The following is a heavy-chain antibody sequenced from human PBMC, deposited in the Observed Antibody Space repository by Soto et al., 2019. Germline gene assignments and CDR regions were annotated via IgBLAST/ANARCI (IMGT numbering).Heavy chain of an antibody. J-gene: IGHJ4*02. D-gene: IGHD6-19*01. CDR2: ISNRGDT. CDR3: ARDGITLAGSFDY. V-gene: IGHV3-66*01. Sequence: GSLRLSCTASGLIVSDTYVNWVRQAPGKGLEWVSVISNRGDTHYADSVRGRFSLSRDISDNTLHLQMNNLRVEDTAVYYCARDGITLAGSFDYWGQGTLVTVSS. CDR1: GLIVSDTY.